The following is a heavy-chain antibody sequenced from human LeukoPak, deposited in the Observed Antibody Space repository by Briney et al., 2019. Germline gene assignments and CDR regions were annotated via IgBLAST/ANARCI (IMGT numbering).Heavy chain of an antibody. CDR1: GYTFTGYY. Sequence: ASVKVSCKASGYTFTGYYMHWVRQAPGQGLEWMGWINPNSGGTNYAQKFQGRVTTTRDTSISTAYMELSRLRSDDTAVYYCARDRLTRLLFDYWGQGTLVTVSS. CDR2: INPNSGGT. J-gene: IGHJ4*02. D-gene: IGHD2-15*01. V-gene: IGHV1-2*02. CDR3: ARDRLTRLLFDY.